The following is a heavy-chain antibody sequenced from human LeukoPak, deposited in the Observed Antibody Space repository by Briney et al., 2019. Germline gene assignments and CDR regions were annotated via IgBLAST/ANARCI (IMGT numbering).Heavy chain of an antibody. CDR3: ASSFYYDSRDY. CDR2: INHSGST. CDR1: GGSFSGYY. V-gene: IGHV4-34*01. D-gene: IGHD3-22*01. Sequence: PSETLSLTCAVYGGSFSGYYCSWIRQPPGKGLEWIGEINHSGSTNFNPSLKSRVSISIDTSKKKLSLRLTSVTAADSAVYYCASSFYYDSRDYWGQGTLVTVSS. J-gene: IGHJ4*02.